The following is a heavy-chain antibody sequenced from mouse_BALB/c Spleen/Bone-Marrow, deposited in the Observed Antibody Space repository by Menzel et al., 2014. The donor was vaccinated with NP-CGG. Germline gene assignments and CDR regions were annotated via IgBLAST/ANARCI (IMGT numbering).Heavy chain of an antibody. CDR1: GFTFSSYG. D-gene: IGHD2-3*01. CDR3: ARDGLDY. Sequence: EVKLVESGGDLVKPGGSLKLSCAASGFTFSSYGTSWVRQTPDKRLEWVATISSGGSYTYFPDSVKGRFTISRDNAKNTLYLQMSSLKSEDTAMYYCARDGLDYWGQGTTLTVSS. CDR2: ISSGGSYT. J-gene: IGHJ2*01. V-gene: IGHV5-6*01.